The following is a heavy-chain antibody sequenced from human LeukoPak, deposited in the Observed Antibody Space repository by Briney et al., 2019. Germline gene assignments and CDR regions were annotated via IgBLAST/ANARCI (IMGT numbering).Heavy chain of an antibody. J-gene: IGHJ4*02. D-gene: IGHD6-13*01. V-gene: IGHV4-39*07. CDR3: ARGPYDSSWYPDY. CDR1: GGSIRSISDY. Sequence: PSETLSLTCTVSGGSIRSISDYWGWIRQPPGKGLEWIGTIYYSGSTYYNPSLKSRVTMSVDTSKNQFSLKVTSVTAADTAVYYCARGPYDSSWYPDYWGQGTLVTVSS. CDR2: IYYSGST.